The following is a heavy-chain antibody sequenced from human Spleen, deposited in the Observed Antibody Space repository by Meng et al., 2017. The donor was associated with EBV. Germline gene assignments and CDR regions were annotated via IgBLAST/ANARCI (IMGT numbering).Heavy chain of an antibody. D-gene: IGHD4-17*01. J-gene: IGHJ4*02. CDR1: GFTFINHA. V-gene: IGHV3-23*01. CDR3: ARYYGDYGYIFDY. Sequence: VQRLVSGGGLCQPGGSLRISFEPSGFTFINHAMRWFRQAPGKGLEWVSGISGSGGSNHYADSVKGRFTISRDNSRNTMFLQMNSLRADDTAVYYCARYYGDYGYIFDYWGQGTLVTVSS. CDR2: ISGSGGSN.